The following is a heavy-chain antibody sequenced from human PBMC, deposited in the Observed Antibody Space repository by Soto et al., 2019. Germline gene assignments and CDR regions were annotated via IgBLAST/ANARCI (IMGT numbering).Heavy chain of an antibody. V-gene: IGHV1-24*01. J-gene: IGHJ4*02. CDR2: FDPEDGET. Sequence: ASVKVSCKVSGYTLTELSMHWVRQAPGKGLEWMGGFDPEDGETIYAQKFQGRVTMTEDTSTDSAYMELSSLRSEDTAVYYRTTIRGMWTNFEYWGQGTLVTVSS. CDR1: GYTLTELS. D-gene: IGHD3-10*01. CDR3: TTIRGMWTNFEY.